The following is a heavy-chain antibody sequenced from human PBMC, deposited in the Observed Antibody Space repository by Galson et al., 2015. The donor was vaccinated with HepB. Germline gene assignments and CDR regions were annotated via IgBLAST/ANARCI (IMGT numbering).Heavy chain of an antibody. CDR3: ARAVARKQLIPYYYYYYYMDV. D-gene: IGHD6-13*01. CDR2: IIPIFGTA. Sequence: SVKVSCKASGGTFSSYAISWVRQAPGQGLEWMGGIIPIFGTANYAQKFQGRVTITADESTSTAYMELSSLRSEDTAVYYCARAVARKQLIPYYYYYYYMDVWGKGTTVTVSS. J-gene: IGHJ6*03. V-gene: IGHV1-69*13. CDR1: GGTFSSYA.